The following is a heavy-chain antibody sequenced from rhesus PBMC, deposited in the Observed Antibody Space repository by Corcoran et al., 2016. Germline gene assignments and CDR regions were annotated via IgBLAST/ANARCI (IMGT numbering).Heavy chain of an antibody. Sequence: QVQLQQWGEGLVKPSETLSLTCAVYGGSVSGYWWGWIRQPPGKGLEWIGRIRSGGTTNSNPSLKSRVTISLDTSKNQFSLKLSSGTAADTAVYYCARHEGSGWPNYGLDSWGQGVVVTVSS. CDR2: IRSGGTT. D-gene: IGHD6-31*01. V-gene: IGHV4-160*01. CDR3: ARHEGSGWPNYGLDS. J-gene: IGHJ6*01. CDR1: GGSVSGYW.